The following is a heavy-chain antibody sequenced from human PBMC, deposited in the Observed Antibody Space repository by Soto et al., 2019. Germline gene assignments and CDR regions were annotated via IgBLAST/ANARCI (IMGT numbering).Heavy chain of an antibody. CDR3: ARGEDAHGDFGSMDV. CDR2: IIPFLSAT. D-gene: IGHD4-17*01. V-gene: IGHV1-69*01. Sequence: QVQLVQSGAEVKKPGSSVKVSCRASGGHFDRFALSWLRQAHGQGLEWMGGIIPFLSATTYAHKFQGRVTTTADESASTLYLELRSLTSDDTAVYYCARGEDAHGDFGSMDVWGQGTSFTVSS. J-gene: IGHJ6*01. CDR1: GGHFDRFA.